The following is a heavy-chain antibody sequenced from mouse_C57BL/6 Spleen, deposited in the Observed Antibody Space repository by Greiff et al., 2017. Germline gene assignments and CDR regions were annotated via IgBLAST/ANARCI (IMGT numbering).Heavy chain of an antibody. D-gene: IGHD1-1*01. CDR2: ILPGSGST. CDR3: GRRDGSSYRGFAY. J-gene: IGHJ3*01. V-gene: IGHV1-9*01. CDR1: GYTFTGYW. Sequence: QVQLQQSGAELMKPGASVKLSCKATGYTFTGYWIEWVKQRPGHGLEWIGEILPGSGSTNYNEKFKGKATFTADPSSNTAYMQLSSLTTKDSAIDYGGRRDGSSYRGFAYWGQGTLVTVSA.